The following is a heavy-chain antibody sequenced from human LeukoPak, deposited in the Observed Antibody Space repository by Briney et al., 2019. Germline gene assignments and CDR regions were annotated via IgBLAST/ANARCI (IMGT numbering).Heavy chain of an antibody. D-gene: IGHD2-15*01. CDR1: GFSFSRHE. V-gene: IGHV3-48*03. Sequence: GGSLRLSCVASGFSFSRHEMNWVRQAPGKELEWVSYINSRDGSIYYADSVKGRFTISRDNAKNSLYLQMNSLRAEDTAIYYCVRGGYCSDSLCYLYNAFDFWGQGTMVTVSS. CDR2: INSRDGSI. CDR3: VRGGYCSDSLCYLYNAFDF. J-gene: IGHJ3*01.